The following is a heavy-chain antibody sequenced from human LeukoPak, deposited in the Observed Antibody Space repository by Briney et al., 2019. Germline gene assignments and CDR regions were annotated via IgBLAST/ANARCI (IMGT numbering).Heavy chain of an antibody. CDR2: ISSSGGTT. CDR3: ARALSGSYDAFDI. J-gene: IGHJ3*02. CDR1: GFTFNIYA. Sequence: PGGSLRLSCAASGFTFNIYAMSWVRQIPGEGLEWVSTISSSGGTTYSADSVKGRLSISRDNSKNTLYLQMNSLRAEDTAVFYCARALSGSYDAFDIWGQGTMVTVSS. D-gene: IGHD1-26*01. V-gene: IGHV3-23*01.